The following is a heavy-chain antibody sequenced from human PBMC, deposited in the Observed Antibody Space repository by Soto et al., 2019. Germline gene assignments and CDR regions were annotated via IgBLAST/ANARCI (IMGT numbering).Heavy chain of an antibody. CDR3: ARVYGSGSSGYFDY. Sequence: SETLSLTCAVSGGSISSGGYSWSWIRQPPGKGLEWIGYIYHSGSTYYNPSLKSRVTISVDRSKNQFSLKLSSVTAADTAAYYCARVYGSGSSGYFDYWGQGTLVTVSS. CDR1: GGSISSGGYS. D-gene: IGHD3-10*01. V-gene: IGHV4-30-2*01. J-gene: IGHJ4*02. CDR2: IYHSGST.